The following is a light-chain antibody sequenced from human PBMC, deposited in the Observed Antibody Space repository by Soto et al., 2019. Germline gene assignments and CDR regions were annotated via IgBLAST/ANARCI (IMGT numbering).Light chain of an antibody. J-gene: IGLJ2*01. Sequence: QSVLTQPASVSGSPGQSITISCTGTSSDVAAYNFASWYQQHPGEVPKLMIYEVIKRPSGISDRFSGSKSGNTASLTISGLQAEDEADYYCSAYTHSNTVIFGGGTKLTVL. CDR1: SSDVAAYNF. V-gene: IGLV2-14*03. CDR3: SAYTHSNTVI. CDR2: EVI.